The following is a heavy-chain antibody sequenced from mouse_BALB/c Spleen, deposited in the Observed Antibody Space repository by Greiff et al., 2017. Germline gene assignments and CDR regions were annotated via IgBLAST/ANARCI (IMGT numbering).Heavy chain of an antibody. CDR3: ARHEGYDSFAY. J-gene: IGHJ3*01. CDR2: ISSGGSYT. D-gene: IGHD2-4*01. V-gene: IGHV5-6*01. CDR1: GFTFSSYG. Sequence: EVNVVESGGDLVKPGGSLKLSCAASGFTFSSYGMSWVRQTPDKRLEWVATISSGGSYTYYPDSVKGRFTISRDNAKNTLYLQMSSLKSEDTAMYYCARHEGYDSFAYWGQGTLVTVSA.